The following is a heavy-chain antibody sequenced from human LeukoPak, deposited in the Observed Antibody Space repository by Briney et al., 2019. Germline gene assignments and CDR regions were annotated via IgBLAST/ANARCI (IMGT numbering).Heavy chain of an antibody. CDR2: IFSDGNT. CDR3: AKAPVTTCSGAYCYPFDY. CDR1: GFTVSSNY. J-gene: IGHJ4*02. V-gene: IGHV3-53*01. Sequence: GSLRLSCAASGFTVSSNYMSWVRLAPGKGLEWISVIFSDGNTLYADSVKGRFTISRESSKNTLYLQMNSLRAGDAAVYYCAKAPVTTCSGAYCYPFDYWSQGTLLTVSS. D-gene: IGHD2-15*01.